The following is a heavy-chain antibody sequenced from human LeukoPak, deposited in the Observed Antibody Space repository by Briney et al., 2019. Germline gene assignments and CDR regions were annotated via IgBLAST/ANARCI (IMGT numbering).Heavy chain of an antibody. V-gene: IGHV4-59*01. J-gene: IGHJ4*02. CDR3: ARCPSLKRPYYFDY. Sequence: SETLSLTCTVCGGPISSYYWSWIRQPSGKGLEWIGYIYYSGSTNYNPSLKCRVTISVDTSKNQFSLKLSSVTAADTAVYYCARCPSLKRPYYFDYWGQGTLVTVSS. CDR1: GGPISSYY. CDR2: IYYSGST.